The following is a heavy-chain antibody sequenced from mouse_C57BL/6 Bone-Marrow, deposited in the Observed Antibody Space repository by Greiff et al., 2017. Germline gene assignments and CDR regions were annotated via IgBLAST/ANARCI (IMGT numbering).Heavy chain of an antibody. CDR3: TRIYYDYDAWYFDV. V-gene: IGHV5-9-1*02. Sequence: EVQVVESGEGLVKPGGSLKLSCAASGFTFSSYAMSWVRQTPEKRLEWVAYISSGGDYIYYADTVKGRFTISRDNARNTLYLQMRSLKSEDTAMYYCTRIYYDYDAWYFDVWGTGTTVTVSS. J-gene: IGHJ1*03. CDR1: GFTFSSYA. D-gene: IGHD2-4*01. CDR2: ISSGGDYI.